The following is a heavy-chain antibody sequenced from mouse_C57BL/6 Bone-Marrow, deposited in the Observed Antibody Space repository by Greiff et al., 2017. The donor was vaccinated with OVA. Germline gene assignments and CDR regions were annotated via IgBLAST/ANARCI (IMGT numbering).Heavy chain of an antibody. D-gene: IGHD1-1*01. V-gene: IGHV1-72*01. CDR3: ARFPNYYGSSYWYFDV. CDR2: IDPNSGGT. CDR1: GYTFTSYW. Sequence: VQLQQPGAELVKPGASVKVSCKASGYTFTSYWMHWVKQRPGRGLEWIGRIDPNSGGTKYNEKFKSKATLTVDKPSSTAYMQLSSLTSEDSAVYYCARFPNYYGSSYWYFDVWGTGTTVTVSS. J-gene: IGHJ1*03.